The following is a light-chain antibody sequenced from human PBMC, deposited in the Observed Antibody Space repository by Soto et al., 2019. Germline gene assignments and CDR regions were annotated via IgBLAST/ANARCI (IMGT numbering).Light chain of an antibody. V-gene: IGKV3-15*01. Sequence: EIVMTQSAATLSVSPGDGATLSCRASQSVRSNLAWYQQKPGQAPRLLIYGASTRATGIPARFSGSGSGTEFTLTISSLQSEDLAVYYCQQYNNWPPLTFGGGTKVDI. CDR2: GAS. CDR1: QSVRSN. CDR3: QQYNNWPPLT. J-gene: IGKJ4*01.